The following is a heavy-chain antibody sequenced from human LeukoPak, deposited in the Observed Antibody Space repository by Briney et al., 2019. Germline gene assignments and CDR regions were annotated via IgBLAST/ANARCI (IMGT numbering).Heavy chain of an antibody. J-gene: IGHJ4*02. CDR1: GFTFDDYG. CDR3: ARVHYGSGSYYDDY. V-gene: IGHV3-20*04. D-gene: IGHD3-10*01. CDR2: INWNGGST. Sequence: GGSLRLSCAASGFTFDDYGMSWVRQAPGKGLEWVSGINWNGGSTGYADSVKGRFTISRDNAKNSLYLQMNSLRAEDTALYYCARVHYGSGSYYDDYWGQGTLVTVSS.